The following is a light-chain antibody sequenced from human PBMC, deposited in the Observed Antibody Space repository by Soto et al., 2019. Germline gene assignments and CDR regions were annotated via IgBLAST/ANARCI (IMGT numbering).Light chain of an antibody. Sequence: DVVMTQSPLSLPVTLGQPASISCRSSQSLVHSDGNTYLSWFQQRPGQSPRRLIYKVSKRDSGVPDRFSGSVSGTDFTLKISRVEAEDVGIYYCMQGTHSYTFGQGTRLDTK. J-gene: IGKJ2*01. V-gene: IGKV2-30*02. CDR2: KVS. CDR3: MQGTHSYT. CDR1: QSLVHSDGNTY.